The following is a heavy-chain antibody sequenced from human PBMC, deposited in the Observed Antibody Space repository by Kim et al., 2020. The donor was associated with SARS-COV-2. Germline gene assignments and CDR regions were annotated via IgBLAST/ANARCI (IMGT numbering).Heavy chain of an antibody. D-gene: IGHD3-10*01. CDR3: AGDPWSRRRGVTYSYYGMDV. J-gene: IGHJ6*02. CDR1: GFTFSSCA. V-gene: IGHV3-30-3*01. Sequence: GGSLRLSCAASGFTFSSCAMHWVRQAPGQGLEWVAVISYDGSKKNYADSVKGRFTISRDNSKNTLYLQMNSLRAEDTALYYCAGDPWSRRRGVTYSYYGMDVWGHGTTVTVSS. CDR2: ISYDGSKK.